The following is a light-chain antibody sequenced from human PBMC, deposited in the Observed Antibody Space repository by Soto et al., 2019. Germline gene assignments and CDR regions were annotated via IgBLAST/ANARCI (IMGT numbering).Light chain of an antibody. CDR2: DAS. CDR3: QHRHN. J-gene: IGKJ3*01. V-gene: IGKV3-11*01. Sequence: DIVLTQSPATLSLSPGERAALSCRASQSVSRDFAWYQQKPGQTPRLLIYDASNRATGIPARFSGSGSGTYFTLTINSLQPKDFAVYYCQHRHNFGPGTKVDFK. CDR1: QSVSRD.